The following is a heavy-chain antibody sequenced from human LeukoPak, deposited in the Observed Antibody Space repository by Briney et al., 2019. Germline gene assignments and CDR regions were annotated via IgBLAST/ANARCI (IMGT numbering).Heavy chain of an antibody. CDR2: IYPGDSDT. V-gene: IGHV5-51*01. Sequence: GESLQISCKGSGYSFTTYWIGWVRQMPGKGLEWMGIIYPGDSDTRYSPSFQGQVTISADKSISTAYVQWSSLKASDTAMYYCARTLGYCSGGSCPGYNWFDPWGQGTLVTVSS. CDR3: ARTLGYCSGGSCPGYNWFDP. D-gene: IGHD2-15*01. CDR1: GYSFTTYW. J-gene: IGHJ5*02.